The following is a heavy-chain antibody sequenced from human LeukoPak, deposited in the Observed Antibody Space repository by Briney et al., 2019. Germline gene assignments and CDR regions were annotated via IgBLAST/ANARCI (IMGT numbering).Heavy chain of an antibody. J-gene: IGHJ4*02. CDR1: GGSISSYY. D-gene: IGHD3-22*01. CDR3: ARARATYYYDSSTFDY. CDR2: IYTSGST. V-gene: IGHV4-4*07. Sequence: SETLSLTCTVSGGSISSYYWSWIRQPAGKGLEWTGRIYTSGSTNYNPSLKSRVTMSVDTSKNQFSLKLSSVTAADTAVYYCARARATYYYDSSTFDYWGQGTLVTVSS.